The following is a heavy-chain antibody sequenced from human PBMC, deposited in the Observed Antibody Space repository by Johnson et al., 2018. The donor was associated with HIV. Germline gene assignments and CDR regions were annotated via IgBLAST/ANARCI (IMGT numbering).Heavy chain of an antibody. D-gene: IGHD6-6*01. Sequence: VQLVESGGGLVQPGGSLRLSCAASGFTFSSYDMHWVRQATGKGLEWVSAIGTAGDTYYTESVKGRFIISRDNSKNTVYLEMKSLRDEDTAVYYCAKAQQLVPGGDAFDVWGQGTLVTVSS. CDR2: IGTAGDT. J-gene: IGHJ3*01. CDR1: GFTFSSYD. V-gene: IGHV3-13*01. CDR3: AKAQQLVPGGDAFDV.